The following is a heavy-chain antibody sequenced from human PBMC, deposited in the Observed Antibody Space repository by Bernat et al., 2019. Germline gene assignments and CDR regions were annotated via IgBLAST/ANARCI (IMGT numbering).Heavy chain of an antibody. J-gene: IGHJ4*02. Sequence: QVQLVQAGAEVKKPGASLKVSFKASGYTFISYSIHWLRPAPGQRLEWMGWINADNSNTKYSQNIHVRGTITRETSAKKDNMELSSLRSEDTAVYYCARSTPYYDIWSGYEGGDYWGQGTLVTVSS. V-gene: IGHV1-3*01. CDR3: ARSTPYYDIWSGYEGGDY. D-gene: IGHD3-3*01. CDR1: GYTFISYS. CDR2: INADNSNT.